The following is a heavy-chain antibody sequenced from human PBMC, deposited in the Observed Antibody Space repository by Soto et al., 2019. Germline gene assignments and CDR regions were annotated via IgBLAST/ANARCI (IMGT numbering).Heavy chain of an antibody. D-gene: IGHD6-13*01. V-gene: IGHV3-23*01. Sequence: GGSLRLSCSASGFAFSTYGMTWVRQAPGKGLEWVSVISGSGGSSYYAASVKGRFTISRDNSKNTVFLQMNGLRAEDTAVYYCAKVTRRAAAGRYEYYKYGMDVWGQGTTVTVSS. CDR1: GFAFSTYG. J-gene: IGHJ6*02. CDR3: AKVTRRAAAGRYEYYKYGMDV. CDR2: ISGSGGSS.